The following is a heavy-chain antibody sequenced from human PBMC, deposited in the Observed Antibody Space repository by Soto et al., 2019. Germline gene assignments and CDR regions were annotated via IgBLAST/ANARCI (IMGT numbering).Heavy chain of an antibody. J-gene: IGHJ5*02. V-gene: IGHV1-69*06. D-gene: IGHD2-21*02. CDR2: FIPMSGSP. CDR1: GANFDTFNYYS. Sequence: VQLVQSGAEVRKPGSSVKVSCKASGANFDTFNYYSINWVRQTPGLGLEWLGGFIPMSGSPKYAQKFQDRVTITADKSLNTAYMDLRGLRSEDTAVYFCAGGDWKYWFDPWGQGTQVTVSS. CDR3: AGGDWKYWFDP.